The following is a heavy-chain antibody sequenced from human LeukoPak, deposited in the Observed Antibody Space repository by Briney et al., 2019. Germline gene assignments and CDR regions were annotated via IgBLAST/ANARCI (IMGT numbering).Heavy chain of an antibody. D-gene: IGHD3-10*01. J-gene: IGHJ4*02. CDR2: IKQDGSEK. Sequence: GGYLRLSCAASGFTFSSYWMSWVRQAPGKGLEWVANIKQDGSEKYYVDSVKGRFTISRDNAKNSLYLQMNSLRAEDTAMYYCAGLTMIRGVIGYWGQGTLVTVSS. CDR1: GFTFSSYW. CDR3: AGLTMIRGVIGY. V-gene: IGHV3-7*01.